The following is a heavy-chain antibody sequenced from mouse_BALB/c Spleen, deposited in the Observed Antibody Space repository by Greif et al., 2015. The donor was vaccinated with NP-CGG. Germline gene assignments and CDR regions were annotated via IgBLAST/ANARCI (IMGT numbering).Heavy chain of an antibody. J-gene: IGHJ4*01. D-gene: IGHD2-1*01. CDR3: GLYGNYDAMDY. CDR1: GFNLKDYY. CDR2: IDPENGNT. Sequence: VQLKQPGAELVRPGALVKLSCKASGFNLKDYYMHWVKQRPAQGLEWIGWIDPENGNTIYDPKFQGKASITADTSSNTAYLQLSSLTSEDTAVYYCGLYGNYDAMDYWGQGTSVTVSS. V-gene: IGHV14-1*02.